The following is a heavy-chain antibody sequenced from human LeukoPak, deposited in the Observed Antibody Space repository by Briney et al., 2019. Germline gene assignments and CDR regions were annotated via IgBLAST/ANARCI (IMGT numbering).Heavy chain of an antibody. CDR3: ARRNYGDSDDVFDI. CDR2: TYYRSKWYN. J-gene: IGHJ3*02. D-gene: IGHD2-21*02. V-gene: IGHV6-1*01. Sequence: SQTLSLTCAISGDSVSSNSAAWNWIRQSPSRGLEWLGRTYYRSKWYNDYAVSVKSRITINPDTSKNQFSLKLSSVTAADTAVYYCARRNYGDSDDVFDIWGQGTMVTVSS. CDR1: GDSVSSNSAA.